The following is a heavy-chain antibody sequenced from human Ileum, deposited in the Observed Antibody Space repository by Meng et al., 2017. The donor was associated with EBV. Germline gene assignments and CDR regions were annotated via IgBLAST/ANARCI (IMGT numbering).Heavy chain of an antibody. Sequence: QVRVEEPGPGLVKPPGTTSLICSVSGGSINTDYWWSWVRQSPGEGLEWIGEIHHSGITNYNASLRSRVDMSIDKSKNQVSFNLRSATAADTAVYYCARGVDYHWGYWGQGSLVTVSS. J-gene: IGHJ4*02. CDR1: GGSINTDYW. V-gene: IGHV4-4*03. CDR2: IHHSGIT. CDR3: ARGVDYHWGY. D-gene: IGHD3-16*01.